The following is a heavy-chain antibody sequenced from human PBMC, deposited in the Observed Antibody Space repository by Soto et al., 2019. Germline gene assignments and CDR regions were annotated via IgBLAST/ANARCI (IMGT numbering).Heavy chain of an antibody. CDR2: IYYSGST. V-gene: IGHV4-59*01. Sequence: SETLSLTCTVSVGSISSYYWSWIRQPPGKGLEWIGYIYYSGSTNYNPSLKSRVTISVDTSKNQFSLKLSSVTAADTAVYYCARARDDYDFWSGPSYGMDVWGQGTTVTVSS. D-gene: IGHD3-3*01. CDR3: ARARDDYDFWSGPSYGMDV. CDR1: VGSISSYY. J-gene: IGHJ6*02.